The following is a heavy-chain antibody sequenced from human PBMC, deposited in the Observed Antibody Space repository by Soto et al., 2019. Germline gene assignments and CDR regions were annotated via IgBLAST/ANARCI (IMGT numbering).Heavy chain of an antibody. D-gene: IGHD6-13*01. CDR2: ISISATNI. CDR3: ASPGNSWYLDYLDS. Sequence: EVQLMESGGGLVQPGGSLRLSCTASGFTLRSYSMHWVRQAPGKGLEWLSYISISATNIQYADSVKGRFTISRDNAKNALFLQMNSLRVEDTAVYYCASPGNSWYLDYLDSWGQGTLVTVSS. V-gene: IGHV3-48*01. J-gene: IGHJ4*02. CDR1: GFTLRSYS.